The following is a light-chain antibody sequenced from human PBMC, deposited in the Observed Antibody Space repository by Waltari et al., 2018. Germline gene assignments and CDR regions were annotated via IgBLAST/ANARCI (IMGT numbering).Light chain of an antibody. CDR3: QQLHTYPIT. Sequence: DIQLTQSPSFLSASVGDRVTITCRASQGINSYLAWYQQNPGKAPQLLIYAASTLQSGVPSRLSGSESGTEFTLTISSLQPEDFATYYCQQLHTYPITFGQGPLLESK. CDR2: AAS. J-gene: IGKJ5*01. CDR1: QGINSY. V-gene: IGKV1-9*01.